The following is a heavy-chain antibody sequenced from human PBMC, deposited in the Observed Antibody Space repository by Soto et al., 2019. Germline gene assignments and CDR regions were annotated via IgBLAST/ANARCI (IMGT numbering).Heavy chain of an antibody. CDR2: ISGSGGST. CDR1: GFTFSSYA. J-gene: IGHJ4*02. D-gene: IGHD5-18*01. V-gene: IGHV3-23*01. CDR3: AKLGTAMVMSSYFDY. Sequence: GGSLRLSCAASGFTFSSYAMSWVRQAPGKGLEWVSAISGSGGSTYYADSVKGRFTISRDNSKNTLYLQMNSLRAEDTAVYYCAKLGTAMVMSSYFDYWAREPWSPSPQ.